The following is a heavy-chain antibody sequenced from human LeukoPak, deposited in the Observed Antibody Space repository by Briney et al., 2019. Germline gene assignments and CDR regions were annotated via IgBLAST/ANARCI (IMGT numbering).Heavy chain of an antibody. CDR1: GGTFSSYA. CDR2: IIPIFGTA. CDR3: ARDWGRGSGSYFSLMIRWFDP. V-gene: IGHV1-69*13. Sequence: GASVKVSCKASGGTFSSYAISWVRQAPGQGLEWMGGIIPIFGTANYAQKFQGRVTITADESTSTAYMELSSLRSEDTAVYYCARDWGRGSGSYFSLMIRWFDPWGQGTLVTVSS. J-gene: IGHJ5*02. D-gene: IGHD3-10*01.